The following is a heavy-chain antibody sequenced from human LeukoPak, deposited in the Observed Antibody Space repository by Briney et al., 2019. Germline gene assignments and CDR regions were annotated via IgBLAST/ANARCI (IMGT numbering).Heavy chain of an antibody. CDR1: GFTFSTYS. D-gene: IGHD4-17*01. CDR3: ARYRDYGDCFDY. Sequence: GGSLRLSCTASGFTFSTYSMNWVRQAPGKGLEWVSFISSSSSYIYYADSVKGRFTISRDNAKNTLYLQMNSLRAEDTAVYYCARYRDYGDCFDYWGQGTLVTVSS. J-gene: IGHJ4*02. CDR2: ISSSSSYI. V-gene: IGHV3-21*01.